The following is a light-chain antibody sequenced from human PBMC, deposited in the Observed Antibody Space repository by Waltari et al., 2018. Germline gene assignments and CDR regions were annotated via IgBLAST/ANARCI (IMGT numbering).Light chain of an antibody. J-gene: IGKJ1*01. CDR3: QQRSNWPRT. CDR2: NAS. V-gene: IGKV3-11*01. Sequence: EIVLTQSPATLSLSPGERATLSCRASQSVSSYLAWYQQKPGQAPSLLIYNASNRATGIPARFRGRGSGTDFTLTISSLEPEDFAVYDCQQRSNWPRTFGQGTKVEIK. CDR1: QSVSSY.